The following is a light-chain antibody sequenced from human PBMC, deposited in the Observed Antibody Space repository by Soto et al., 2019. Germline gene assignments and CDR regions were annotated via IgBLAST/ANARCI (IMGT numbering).Light chain of an antibody. J-gene: IGLJ1*01. CDR1: SSDVGGYNY. V-gene: IGLV2-11*01. CDR2: DVS. Sequence: QSALTQPRSVSGSPGQSVTISCTGTSSDVGGYNYVSWYQQHPGKAPKLMIYDVSKRPSGVPDRFSGSKSGNTASLTISGLQAEDEADYYCCSYAGSYTLYVLGTRTKVTAL. CDR3: CSYAGSYTLYV.